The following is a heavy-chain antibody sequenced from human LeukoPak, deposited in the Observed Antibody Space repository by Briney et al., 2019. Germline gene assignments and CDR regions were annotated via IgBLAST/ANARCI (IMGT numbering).Heavy chain of an antibody. D-gene: IGHD6-19*01. V-gene: IGHV3-66*01. J-gene: IGHJ4*02. CDR3: ARDSSSSGWYYFDY. CDR2: IYSGGST. CDR1: GFTVSSNY. Sequence: GGSLGLSCAASGFTVSSNYMSWVRQAPGKGLEWVSVIYSGGSTYYADSVKGRFTISRDNSKNTLYLQMNSLRAEDTAVYYCARDSSSSGWYYFDYWGQGTLVTVSS.